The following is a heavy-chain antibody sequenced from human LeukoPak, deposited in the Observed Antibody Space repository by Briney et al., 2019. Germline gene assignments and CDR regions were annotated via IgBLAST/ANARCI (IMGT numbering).Heavy chain of an antibody. CDR3: ARKLEYSSSPLDY. D-gene: IGHD6-6*01. J-gene: IGHJ4*02. Sequence: PGGSLRLSCAASGFTFSDYGMHWVRQAPGKGLEWVANIKQDGSEKYYVDSVKGRFTISRDNAKNSLYLQMNSLRAEDTAVYYCARKLEYSSSPLDYWGQGTLVTVSS. V-gene: IGHV3-7*01. CDR2: IKQDGSEK. CDR1: GFTFSDYG.